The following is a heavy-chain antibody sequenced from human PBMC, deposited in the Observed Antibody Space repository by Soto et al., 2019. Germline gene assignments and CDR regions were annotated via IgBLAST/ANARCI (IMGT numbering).Heavy chain of an antibody. Sequence: GGSLRLSCAASGFTFSNYEMDWVRQAPGKGLEWLAYISSSSSIIYYADSVKGRFAVSRDNGKDSLYLQLNSLRAEDTAIYYCARDTGAASGDYWGQGTLVTVSS. J-gene: IGHJ4*02. V-gene: IGHV3-48*03. CDR2: ISSSSSII. CDR1: GFTFSNYE. D-gene: IGHD4-17*01. CDR3: ARDTGAASGDY.